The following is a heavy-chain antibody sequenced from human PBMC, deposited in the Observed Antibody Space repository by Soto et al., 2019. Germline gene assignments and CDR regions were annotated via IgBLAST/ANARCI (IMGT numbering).Heavy chain of an antibody. CDR2: IIPIFGTA. Sequence: SVKVSCKASGGTFSSYAISWVRQAPGQGLEWMGGIIPIFGTANYAQKFQGRVTITADESTSTAYMELSSLRSEDTAVYYCARVVVTAAIYCYGMDVWGQGTTVTVSS. J-gene: IGHJ6*02. V-gene: IGHV1-69*13. D-gene: IGHD2-2*01. CDR3: ARVVVTAAIYCYGMDV. CDR1: GGTFSSYA.